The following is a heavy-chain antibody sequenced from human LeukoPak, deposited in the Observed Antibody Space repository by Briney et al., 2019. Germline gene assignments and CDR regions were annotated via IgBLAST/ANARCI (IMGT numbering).Heavy chain of an antibody. J-gene: IGHJ5*02. Sequence: SETLSLTCTVSGGSISSYYWSWIRQPPGKGLEWIGYIYYSGSTNYNPSLKSRVTISVDTSKNQFSLKLSSVTAADTAVYYCARLTRSYYYGSGSYIDPWGQGTLVTVSS. D-gene: IGHD3-10*01. V-gene: IGHV4-59*08. CDR3: ARLTRSYYYGSGSYIDP. CDR2: IYYSGST. CDR1: GGSISSYY.